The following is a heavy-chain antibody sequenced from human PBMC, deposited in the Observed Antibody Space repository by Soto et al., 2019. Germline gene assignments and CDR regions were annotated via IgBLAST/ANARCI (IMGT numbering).Heavy chain of an antibody. CDR1: GFTFSSYL. J-gene: IGHJ4*02. Sequence: EVQLVESGGDLVQPGGSLRLSCAASGFTFSSYLMHWVRQTPGKGLVWVSRITGDGSNTIYDDSVKGRFTISRDNAKNTLNWKMTNWRAEATAVYFFTRPPTFAYWGQGPLFTFSP. CDR3: TRPPTFAY. CDR2: ITGDGSNT. V-gene: IGHV3-74*01.